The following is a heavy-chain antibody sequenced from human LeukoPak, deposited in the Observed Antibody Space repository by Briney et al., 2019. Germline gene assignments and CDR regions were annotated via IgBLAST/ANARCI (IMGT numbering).Heavy chain of an antibody. CDR1: GGSISSSNYY. D-gene: IGHD6-13*01. J-gene: IGHJ4*02. Sequence: SETLSLTCTVSGGSISSSNYYWSWIRQPPGKGLEWIGYIYYSGSTNYNPSLKSRVTISVDASKNQFSLKLSSVTAADTAVYYCARHAGSSWPYFDYWGQGTLVTVSS. CDR3: ARHAGSSWPYFDY. CDR2: IYYSGST. V-gene: IGHV4-61*05.